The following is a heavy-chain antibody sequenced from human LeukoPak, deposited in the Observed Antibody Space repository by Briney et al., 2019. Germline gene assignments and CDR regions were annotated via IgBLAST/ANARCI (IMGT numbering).Heavy chain of an antibody. Sequence: PSQTLSLTCTVSGGSISSYYWSWIRQPPGKGLEWIAYIDYSGRTNYNPSLKSRATISVDTSKDQFSLKLSSVTAADTAVYYCARTFSGWYLYFDYWGQGILVTVSS. V-gene: IGHV4-59*01. J-gene: IGHJ4*02. CDR1: GGSISSYY. CDR3: ARTFSGWYLYFDY. CDR2: IDYSGRT. D-gene: IGHD6-19*01.